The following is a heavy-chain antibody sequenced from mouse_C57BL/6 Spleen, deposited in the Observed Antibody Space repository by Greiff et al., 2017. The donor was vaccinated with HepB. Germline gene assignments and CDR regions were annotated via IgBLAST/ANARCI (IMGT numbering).Heavy chain of an antibody. CDR3: ARDEGYGEGFAY. Sequence: EVMLVESGGGLVQSGRSLRLSCATSGFTFSDFYMEWVRQAPGKGLEWIAASRNKANDYTTEYSASVKGRFIVSRDTSQSILYLQMNALRAEDTAIYYCARDEGYGEGFAYWGQGTLVTVSA. V-gene: IGHV7-1*01. CDR1: GFTFSDFY. CDR2: SRNKANDYTT. D-gene: IGHD1-2*01. J-gene: IGHJ3*01.